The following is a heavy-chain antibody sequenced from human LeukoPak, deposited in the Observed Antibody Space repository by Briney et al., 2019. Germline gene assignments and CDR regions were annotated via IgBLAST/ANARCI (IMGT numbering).Heavy chain of an antibody. D-gene: IGHD6-19*01. V-gene: IGHV4-59*12. Sequence: SETLSLTCTVSGGSISSYYWSWIRQPPGKGLGWIGYIYYSGSTNYNPSLKSRVTISVDTSKNQFSLKLSSVTAADTAVYYCARRSSAGRATDYWGQGTLVTVSS. CDR1: GGSISSYY. CDR2: IYYSGST. J-gene: IGHJ4*02. CDR3: ARRSSAGRATDY.